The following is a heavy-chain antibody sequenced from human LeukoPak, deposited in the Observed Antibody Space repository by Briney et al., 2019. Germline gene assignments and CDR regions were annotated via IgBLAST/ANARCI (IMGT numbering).Heavy chain of an antibody. V-gene: IGHV4-59*01. Sequence: SETLSLTCTVSGGSISSYYWSWLRQPSGKGLEWIGYIYYSGSTNYNPSLKSRVTISVDTSKNQFSLKLSSVTAADMAVYYCARVRSYYYMDVWGKGTTVTVSS. D-gene: IGHD2-15*01. CDR2: IYYSGST. CDR1: GGSISSYY. J-gene: IGHJ6*03. CDR3: ARVRSYYYMDV.